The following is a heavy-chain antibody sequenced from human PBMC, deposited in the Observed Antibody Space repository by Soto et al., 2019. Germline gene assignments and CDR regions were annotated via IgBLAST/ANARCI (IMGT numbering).Heavy chain of an antibody. V-gene: IGHV3-48*01. CDR3: AREGKYDFWSGFDY. CDR2: ISSSSSTI. CDR1: GFPFSSSS. J-gene: IGHJ4*02. Sequence: LSLTCAASGFPFSSSSMNWVRQAPGKGLEWVSYISSSSSTIYYADSVKGRFTISRDNAKNSLYLQMNSLRAEDTAVYYCAREGKYDFWSGFDYWGQGTLVTVSS. D-gene: IGHD3-3*01.